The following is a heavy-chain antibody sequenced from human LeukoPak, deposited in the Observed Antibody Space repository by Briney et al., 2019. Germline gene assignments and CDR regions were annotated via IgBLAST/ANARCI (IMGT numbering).Heavy chain of an antibody. Sequence: GGSLRLSCAASGFTFSSYAMSWVRQAPGKGLEWVSAISGSGGSTYYADSVKGRFAISRDTSKNTLYLQMNSLRAEDTAVYYCAKASNYDILTGYEDAFDIWGQGTMVTVSS. J-gene: IGHJ3*02. CDR2: ISGSGGST. CDR3: AKASNYDILTGYEDAFDI. CDR1: GFTFSSYA. D-gene: IGHD3-9*01. V-gene: IGHV3-23*01.